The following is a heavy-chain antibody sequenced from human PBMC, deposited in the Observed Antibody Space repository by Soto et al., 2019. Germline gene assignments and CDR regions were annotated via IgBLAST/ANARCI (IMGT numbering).Heavy chain of an antibody. Sequence: QVQLVQSGAEVKKPGASVKVSCKASGYTFTGYYMHWVRQAPGQGVEWMGWINPNSGGTNYSQKFQGWVTMTRDKSISTADKELSRLRSEDTAVYYCARDGHTVTTVSPTYGGMDVWGQGTTVTVSS. V-gene: IGHV1-2*04. CDR1: GYTFTGYY. D-gene: IGHD4-17*01. J-gene: IGHJ6*02. CDR3: ARDGHTVTTVSPTYGGMDV. CDR2: INPNSGGT.